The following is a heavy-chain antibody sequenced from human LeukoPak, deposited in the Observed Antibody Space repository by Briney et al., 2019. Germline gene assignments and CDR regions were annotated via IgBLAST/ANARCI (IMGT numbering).Heavy chain of an antibody. CDR2: IIPIFGTA. J-gene: IGHJ4*02. CDR3: AKDHLGGNSDY. D-gene: IGHD4-23*01. CDR1: GGTFSSYA. V-gene: IGHV1-69*13. Sequence: ASVKVSCKASGGTFSSYAISWVRQAPGQGLEWMGGIIPIFGTANYAQKFQGRVTITADESTSTAYMELSSLRAEDTAVYYCAKDHLGGNSDYWGQGTLVTVSS.